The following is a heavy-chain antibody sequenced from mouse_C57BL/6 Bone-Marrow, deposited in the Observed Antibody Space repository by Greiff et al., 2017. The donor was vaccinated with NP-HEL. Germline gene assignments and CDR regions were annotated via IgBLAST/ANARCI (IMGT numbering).Heavy chain of an antibody. V-gene: IGHV1-64*01. CDR2: IHPNSGST. Sequence: VQLQQPGAELVKPGASVKLSCKASGYTFTSYWMHWVKQRPGQGLEWIGMIHPNSGSTNYNEKFKSKATLTVDKSSSTAYMQLSSLTSEDSAVYDCARGTVVARSYFAYWGQGTTLTVSS. CDR3: ARGTVVARSYFAY. J-gene: IGHJ2*01. CDR1: GYTFTSYW. D-gene: IGHD1-1*01.